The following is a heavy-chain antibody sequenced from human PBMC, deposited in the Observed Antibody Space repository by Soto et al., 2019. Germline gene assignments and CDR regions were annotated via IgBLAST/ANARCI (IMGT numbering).Heavy chain of an antibody. Sequence: SETLSLTCAVYGGSFSGYYWSWIRQPPGKGLEWIGEINHSGSTNYNPSLKSRVTISVDTSKNQFSLKLSSVTAADTAVYYCARARQTDIVATTYFDYWGQGTLVTVSS. D-gene: IGHD5-12*01. CDR1: GGSFSGYY. CDR3: ARARQTDIVATTYFDY. J-gene: IGHJ4*02. CDR2: INHSGST. V-gene: IGHV4-34*01.